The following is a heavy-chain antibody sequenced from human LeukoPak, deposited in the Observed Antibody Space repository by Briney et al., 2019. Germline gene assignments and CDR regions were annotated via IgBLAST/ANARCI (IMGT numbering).Heavy chain of an antibody. Sequence: ASVKVSCKTSGFNFITYTMHWVRQAPGQRLEWMGWINAANGNTQYSQKFQGRVTITRDTSASTAYMELSSLRSEDTAVYYCVIPPSVRGTGYWGQGTLVTVSS. CDR2: INAANGNT. J-gene: IGHJ4*02. CDR3: VIPPSVRGTGY. CDR1: GFNFITYT. V-gene: IGHV1-3*01. D-gene: IGHD3-10*02.